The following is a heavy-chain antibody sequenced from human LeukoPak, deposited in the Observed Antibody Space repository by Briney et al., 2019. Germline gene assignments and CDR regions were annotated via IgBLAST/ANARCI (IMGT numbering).Heavy chain of an antibody. CDR1: GFTFSSYA. CDR2: ISGSGGST. D-gene: IGHD6-6*01. V-gene: IGHV3-23*01. Sequence: PGGSLRLSCAASGFTFSSYAMSWVRQAPGKGLEWVSAISGSGGSTYYADSVKGRFTISRDNSKNTLYLQMNSLRSEDTAVYYCARAKPIGSSFSYYYYYYGMDVWGQGTTVTVSS. J-gene: IGHJ6*02. CDR3: ARAKPIGSSFSYYYYYYGMDV.